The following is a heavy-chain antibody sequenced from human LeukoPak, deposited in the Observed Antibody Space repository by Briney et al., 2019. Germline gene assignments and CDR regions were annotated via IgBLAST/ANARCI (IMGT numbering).Heavy chain of an antibody. CDR3: ARGGQLAGPYYYYMDV. CDR2: TYYSGST. D-gene: IGHD6-6*01. J-gene: IGHJ6*03. CDR1: GGSISSYY. Sequence: SETLSLTCTVSGGSISSYYWSWIRQPPGKGLQWIGYTYYSGSTNYNPSLKSRVTISVDTSKNQFSLKLSSVTAADTAVYYCARGGQLAGPYYYYMDVWGKGTTVTVSS. V-gene: IGHV4-59*01.